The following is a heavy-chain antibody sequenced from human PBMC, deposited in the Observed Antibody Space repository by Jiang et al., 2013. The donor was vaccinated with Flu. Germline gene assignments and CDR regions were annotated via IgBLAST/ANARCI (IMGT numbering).Heavy chain of an antibody. CDR2: IYHSGST. J-gene: IGHJ5*02. CDR3: ARDHMRSSGYFGWFDP. CDR1: GYSISSGYY. D-gene: IGHD3-22*01. Sequence: GSGLVKPSETLSLTCTVSGYSISSGYYWGWIRQPPGKGLEWIGSIYHSGSTYYNPSLKSRVTISVDTSKNQFSLKLSSVTAADTAVYYCARDHMRSSGYFGWFDPGAREPWSPSPQ. V-gene: IGHV4-38-2*02.